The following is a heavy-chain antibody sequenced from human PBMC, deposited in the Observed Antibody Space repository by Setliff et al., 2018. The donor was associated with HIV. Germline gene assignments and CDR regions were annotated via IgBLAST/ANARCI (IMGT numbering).Heavy chain of an antibody. J-gene: IGHJ6*03. Sequence: QAGGSLRLSCTASEFTFGDYAMSWVRQPPGKGLEWVGFIRSKTYGGTIKYAASVKGRFTISRDDSKNIAYLQMNSLKAEDTAVYYCTRVPINSYYYMDVWGKGTTVTVSS. CDR3: TRVPINSYYYMDV. CDR1: EFTFGDYA. D-gene: IGHD2-21*01. V-gene: IGHV3-49*04. CDR2: IRSKTYGGTI.